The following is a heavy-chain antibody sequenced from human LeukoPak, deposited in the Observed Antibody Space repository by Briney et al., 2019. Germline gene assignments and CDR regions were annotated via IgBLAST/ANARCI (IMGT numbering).Heavy chain of an antibody. CDR1: GYRFTNYW. V-gene: IGHV5-51*01. CDR2: IYPAESDI. J-gene: IGHJ4*02. CDR3: ARRVEPFDY. Sequence: GESLKISFKASGYRFTNYWIGWGRPMPGKGLEWMGTIYPAESDIKYSPSFQGQVTISADKSISTAYLQWSSLEASDTAMYYCARRVEPFDYWGQGTLVTVSS.